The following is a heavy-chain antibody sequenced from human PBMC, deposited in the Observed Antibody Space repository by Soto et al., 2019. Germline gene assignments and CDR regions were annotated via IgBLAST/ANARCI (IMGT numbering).Heavy chain of an antibody. Sequence: EVQLVASGGGLVQPGGSLRLSCAASGFTFSSYSMNWVRQAPGKGLEWVSYISGSSSTIYYADSVKGRFTISRDNAKNSLYLQMNSLRAEDTAMYYCARGNAAYSSVGRGFDYWGQGTLVTVSS. CDR2: ISGSSSTI. CDR3: ARGNAAYSSVGRGFDY. D-gene: IGHD6-19*01. CDR1: GFTFSSYS. V-gene: IGHV3-48*01. J-gene: IGHJ4*02.